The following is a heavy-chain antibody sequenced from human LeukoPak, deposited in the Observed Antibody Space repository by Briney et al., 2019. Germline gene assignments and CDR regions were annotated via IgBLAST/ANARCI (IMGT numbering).Heavy chain of an antibody. CDR2: IKQDGSEK. CDR1: RFTFSSYW. V-gene: IGHV3-7*01. D-gene: IGHD6-13*01. Sequence: PGGSLRLSCAASRFTFSSYWMSWVRQAPGKGLEWVANIKQDGSEKYYVDSVKGRFTISRDNAKNSLYLQMNGLRAEDTAVYYCARDEGQQFDYWGQGTLVTVSS. CDR3: ARDEGQQFDY. J-gene: IGHJ4*02.